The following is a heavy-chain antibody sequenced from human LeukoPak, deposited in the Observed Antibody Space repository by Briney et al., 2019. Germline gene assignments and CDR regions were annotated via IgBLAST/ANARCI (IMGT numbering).Heavy chain of an antibody. V-gene: IGHV3-23*01. CDR1: GFTFSSYA. CDR3: AKDRQGYCSGGSCYSIFDY. CDR2: ISGSGGST. Sequence: GGSLRLSCAASGFTFSSYAMSWVRQAPGKGLEWVSAISGSGGSTYYADSVKGRFTISRDNSKNTLYLQMNSLRAEDTAVYYCAKDRQGYCSGGSCYSIFDYWGQGTLVTVSS. D-gene: IGHD2-15*01. J-gene: IGHJ4*02.